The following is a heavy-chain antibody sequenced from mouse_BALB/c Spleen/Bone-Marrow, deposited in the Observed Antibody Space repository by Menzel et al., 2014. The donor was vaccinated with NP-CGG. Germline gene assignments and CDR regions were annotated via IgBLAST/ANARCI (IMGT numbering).Heavy chain of an antibody. J-gene: IGHJ2*01. CDR2: ISYSGNA. CDR1: GDSITSSY. Sequence: EVKLEESGPSLMKPSQTLSLTCSVTGDSITSSYWNWIRKFPGNKLEYMGYISYSGNAYYNPSLKSRISLTRDTSKNQYYLQLNSVTTEDTATYFCARGNGYHFDYWGQGTALTVSS. CDR3: ARGNGYHFDY. D-gene: IGHD1-2*01. V-gene: IGHV3-8*02.